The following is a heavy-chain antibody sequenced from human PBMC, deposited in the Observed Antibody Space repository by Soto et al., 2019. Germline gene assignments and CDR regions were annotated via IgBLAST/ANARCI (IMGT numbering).Heavy chain of an antibody. CDR3: AKALSQYYYDSSGYWPDNY. D-gene: IGHD3-22*01. Sequence: SGGSLRLSCAASGFTFSSYAMSWVRQAPGKGLEWVSAISGSGGSTYYADSVKGRFTISRDNSKNTLYLQMNSLRAEDTAVYYCAKALSQYYYDSSGYWPDNYCGQGTLVTVSS. CDR1: GFTFSSYA. V-gene: IGHV3-23*01. J-gene: IGHJ4*02. CDR2: ISGSGGST.